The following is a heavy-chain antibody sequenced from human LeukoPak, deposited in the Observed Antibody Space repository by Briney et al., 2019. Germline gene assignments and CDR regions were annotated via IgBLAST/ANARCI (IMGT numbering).Heavy chain of an antibody. V-gene: IGHV5-51*01. J-gene: IGHJ6*02. CDR3: ARQGTAAGPLGYYGMDV. CDR2: IYPGDSDT. D-gene: IGHD6-13*01. CDR1: GYSFTSCW. Sequence: GESLKISCKGSGYSFTSCWIGWVRQMPGKGLEWMGIIYPGDSDTRYSPSFQGQVTISADKSISTAYLQWSSLKASDTAMYYCARQGTAAGPLGYYGMDVWGQGTTVTVSS.